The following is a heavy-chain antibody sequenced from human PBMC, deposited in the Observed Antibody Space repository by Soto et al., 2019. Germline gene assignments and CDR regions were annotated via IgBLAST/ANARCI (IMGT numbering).Heavy chain of an antibody. D-gene: IGHD2-15*01. CDR1: GFTFASYH. V-gene: IGHV3-21*02. J-gene: IGHJ3*01. Sequence: EVQLVESGGGLVMPGGSLRLSCAASGFTFASYHMSWVRQAPGKGLDWVSSINPSSSHIYYADSVRGRFTISRDDSKNSLHLHMNSLRNEDVAIYYCARGYCGGGGCYLRRDAFDVWGQGTTVTVSS. CDR3: ARGYCGGGGCYLRRDAFDV. CDR2: INPSSSHI.